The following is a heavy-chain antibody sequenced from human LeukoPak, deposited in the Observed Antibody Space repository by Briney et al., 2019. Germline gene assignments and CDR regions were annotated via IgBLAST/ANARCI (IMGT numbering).Heavy chain of an antibody. V-gene: IGHV1-3*01. CDR3: ARQTSSWYYFDY. CDR1: GYTFTSYA. CDR2: INAGNGNT. D-gene: IGHD6-13*01. J-gene: IGHJ4*02. Sequence: ASVKVSCKASGYTFTSYAMNWVRQAPGQRLEWMGWINAGNGNTKYSQKFQGRVTITRDTSASTAYMELSGLRSEDTAVYYCARQTSSWYYFDYWGQGTLVTVSS.